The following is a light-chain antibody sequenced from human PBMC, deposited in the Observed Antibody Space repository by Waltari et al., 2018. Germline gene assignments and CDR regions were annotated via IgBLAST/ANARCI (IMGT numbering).Light chain of an antibody. J-gene: IGKJ1*01. V-gene: IGKV3-15*01. CDR2: GAS. CDR1: QSGGIN. CDR3: HQYNNWPRT. Sequence: EIVMTQSPATLSVSPGERATLSCRASQSGGINLALYQHKPGQVPRLFIYGASTRATGFPARFSGSGSGTEFTLTISSLQSEDFAVYYCHQYNNWPRTFGQGTKVEIK.